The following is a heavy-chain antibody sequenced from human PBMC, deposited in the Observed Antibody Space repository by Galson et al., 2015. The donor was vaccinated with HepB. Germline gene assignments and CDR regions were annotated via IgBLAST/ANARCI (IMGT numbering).Heavy chain of an antibody. D-gene: IGHD3-10*01. CDR1: GFTFNNYT. J-gene: IGHJ4*02. CDR3: AKAPRNIITIVRGVIIAYFDS. CDR2: ITGSGDKT. Sequence: GSLRLSCAASGFTFNNYTMSWVRHAPGKGLEWVSAITGSGDKTYYGDSVKGRLTVSRDNSRNTLYLQMNSLGAEDTALYYCAKAPRNIITIVRGVIIAYFDSWGQGTLVTVSS. V-gene: IGHV3-23*01.